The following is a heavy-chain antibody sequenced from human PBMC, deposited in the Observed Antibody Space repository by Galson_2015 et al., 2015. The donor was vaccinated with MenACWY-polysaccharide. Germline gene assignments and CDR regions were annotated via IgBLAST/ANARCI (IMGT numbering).Heavy chain of an antibody. CDR2: ISWNSATV. CDR3: AKAVTYGSESYHRYHGIDV. D-gene: IGHD3-10*01. CDR1: GFDFDDYA. J-gene: IGHJ6*02. V-gene: IGHV3-9*01. Sequence: SLRLSCAASGFDFDDYAMHWVRQAPGKGLEWVSSISWNSATVGYADSVKGRFTISRDNAKNSVDLVMNSLRVEDTALYYCAKAVTYGSESYHRYHGIDVWGQGTTVTVSS.